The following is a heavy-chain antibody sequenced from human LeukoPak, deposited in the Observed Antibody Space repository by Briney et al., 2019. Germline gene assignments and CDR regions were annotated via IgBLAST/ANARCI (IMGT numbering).Heavy chain of an antibody. J-gene: IGHJ6*02. CDR3: AKGTDAHYYYYGMDV. CDR2: ISGSGGST. CDR1: GFTLSSYA. Sequence: GSLRLSCAASGFTLSSYAMSWVRQAPGKGLEWVSAISGSGGSTYYADSVKGRFTISRDNSKNTLYLQMNSLRAEDTAVYYCAKGTDAHYYYYGMDVWGQGTTVTVSS. D-gene: IGHD3/OR15-3a*01. V-gene: IGHV3-23*01.